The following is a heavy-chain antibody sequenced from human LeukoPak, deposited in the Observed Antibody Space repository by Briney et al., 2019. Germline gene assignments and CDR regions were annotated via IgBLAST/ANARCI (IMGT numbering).Heavy chain of an antibody. CDR2: IYTSGST. CDR3: ARVYAGITIFGVVIPRFDY. V-gene: IGHV4-61*02. D-gene: IGHD3-3*01. J-gene: IGHJ4*02. Sequence: PSETLSLTCTVSGGSISSGSYYWSWIRQPAGKGLEWIGRIYTSGSTNYNPSLKSRVTISVDTSKNQFSLKLSSVTAADTAVYYCARVYAGITIFGVVIPRFDYWGQGTLVTVSS. CDR1: GGSISSGSYY.